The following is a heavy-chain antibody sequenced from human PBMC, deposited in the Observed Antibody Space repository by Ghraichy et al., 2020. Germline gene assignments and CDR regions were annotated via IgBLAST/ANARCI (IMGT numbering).Heavy chain of an antibody. CDR3: ARDCSSTSCYTTRRDDPRLHLVC. CDR1: GFTFSSYS. J-gene: IGHJ4*02. CDR2: ISSSSSTI. Sequence: GGSLRLSCVASGFTFSSYSMNWVRQAPGKGLEWVSYISSSSSTIYYADSVKGRFTISRDNAKNSLYLQMNSLRDEDTAVYYCARDCSSTSCYTTRRDDPRLHLVCWGQGSLVSVSS. V-gene: IGHV3-48*02. D-gene: IGHD2-2*02.